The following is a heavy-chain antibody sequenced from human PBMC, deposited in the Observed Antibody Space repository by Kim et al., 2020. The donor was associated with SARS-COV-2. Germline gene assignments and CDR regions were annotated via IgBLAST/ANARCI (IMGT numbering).Heavy chain of an antibody. V-gene: IGHV4-4*07. Sequence: SETLSLTCTVSGASISNYYWTWIRQPAGKGLEWIGRIFTTGGNTNDNPSLKSRVTMSVDTSKNQFSLRLSSVTAAATAVYYCARDLLGVGLLWGPGAL. CDR2: IFTTGGNT. D-gene: IGHD2-15*01. CDR1: GASISNYY. CDR3: ARDLLGVGLL. J-gene: IGHJ4*02.